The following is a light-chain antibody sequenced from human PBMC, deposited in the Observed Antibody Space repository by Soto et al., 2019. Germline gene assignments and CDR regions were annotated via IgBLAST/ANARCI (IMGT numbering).Light chain of an antibody. J-gene: IGLJ2*01. CDR1: SSDVGGYNS. CDR2: DVT. Sequence: QSALAQPRSVSGSPGQSVTMSCSGTSSDVGGYNSVSWYQQFPGKAPKLMIYDVTKRPSGVPDRFSGSKSGNTASLTISGLQAEDEADYYCCSYAASYTLVFGGGTKVTVL. CDR3: CSYAASYTLV. V-gene: IGLV2-11*01.